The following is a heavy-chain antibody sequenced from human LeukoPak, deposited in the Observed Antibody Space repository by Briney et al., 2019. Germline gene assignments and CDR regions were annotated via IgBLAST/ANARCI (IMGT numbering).Heavy chain of an antibody. D-gene: IGHD2-15*01. CDR3: ASRYCSGGSCYNRYYFDY. V-gene: IGHV3-23*01. CDR2: ITGSGGST. J-gene: IGHJ4*02. CDR1: GFTFTNYA. Sequence: GGCLRLACAASGFTFTNYAMSWVRQAPGKWRGWVSAITGSGGSTYYGDSVNGCFTIPRNNSKNTLYLQMNSLRAKDTAIYYCASRYCSGGSCYNRYYFDYWGQGTQVTVSS.